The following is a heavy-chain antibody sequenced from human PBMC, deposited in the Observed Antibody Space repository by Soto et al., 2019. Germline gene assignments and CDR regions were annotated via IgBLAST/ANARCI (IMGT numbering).Heavy chain of an antibody. D-gene: IGHD3-10*01. CDR3: TTEEILWFGERP. J-gene: IGHJ5*02. CDR2: IKSKTDGGTT. CDR1: GFTFSNAW. V-gene: IGHV3-15*07. Sequence: GGSLILSCAASGFTFSNAWMNCVRQAPGKGLEWVGRIKSKTDGGTTDYAAPVKGRFTISRDDSKNTLYLQMNSLKTEDTAVYYCTTEEILWFGERPWGKGTLVTVSS.